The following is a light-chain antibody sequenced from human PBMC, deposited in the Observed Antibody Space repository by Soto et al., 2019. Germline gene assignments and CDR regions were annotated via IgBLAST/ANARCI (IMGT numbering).Light chain of an antibody. J-gene: IGKJ1*01. Sequence: EIQMTQSPSTLSASVGERVTISCRASQSISSGLAWYQQKPGKAPKRLISAASTLHSGVPSRFSGSGSGTDFTLTISSLEPEDFATYYCQQNYSTRRWTFGEGTKVDIK. CDR2: AAS. CDR3: QQNYSTRRWT. CDR1: QSISSG. V-gene: IGKV1-39*01.